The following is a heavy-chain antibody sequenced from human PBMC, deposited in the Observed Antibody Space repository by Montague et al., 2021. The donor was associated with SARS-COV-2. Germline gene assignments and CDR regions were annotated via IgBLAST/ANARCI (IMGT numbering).Heavy chain of an antibody. Sequence: SLRLSCAASGFTFSVYSMSWVRQAPGKGLEWVSYISGGGTYTHYADSVKGRFTISRDNAKNSLYLQMNSLRVEDTAVYYCARTWKYQPIDYWGQGTLVTVSS. J-gene: IGHJ4*02. CDR2: ISGGGTYT. CDR1: GFTFSVYS. CDR3: ARTWKYQPIDY. V-gene: IGHV3-21*01. D-gene: IGHD2-2*01.